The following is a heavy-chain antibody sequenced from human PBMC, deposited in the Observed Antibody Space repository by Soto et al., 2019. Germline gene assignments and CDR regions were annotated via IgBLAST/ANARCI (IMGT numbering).Heavy chain of an antibody. D-gene: IGHD1-26*01. J-gene: IGHJ4*02. CDR3: ARDSKRGSYFLASDC. CDR1: GGSVSSGSYY. CDR2: IYYSGST. Sequence: PSETLSLTCTVSGGSVSSGSYYWSWIRQPPGTGLAWIGYIYYSGSTNYNPSLKSRVTISVDTSKNQFSLKLTSVTAADTAVYYCARDSKRGSYFLASDCWGQGTLVTVSS. V-gene: IGHV4-61*01.